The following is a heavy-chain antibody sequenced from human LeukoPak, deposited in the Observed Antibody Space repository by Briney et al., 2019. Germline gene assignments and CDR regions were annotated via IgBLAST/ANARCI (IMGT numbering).Heavy chain of an antibody. V-gene: IGHV3-21*01. CDR3: ARDPGAGGNRLFDY. CDR2: ISSSSSYI. CDR1: GFTFSAFA. D-gene: IGHD4-23*01. Sequence: SGGSLRLSCAASGFTFSAFAMTWVRQTPEKGLEWVSSISSSSSYIYYADSVKGRFTISRDNAKNSLYLQMNSLRAEDTAVYYCARDPGAGGNRLFDYWGQGTLVTVSS. J-gene: IGHJ4*02.